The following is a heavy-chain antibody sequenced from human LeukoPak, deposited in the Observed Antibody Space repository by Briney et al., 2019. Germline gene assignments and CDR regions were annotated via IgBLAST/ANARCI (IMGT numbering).Heavy chain of an antibody. Sequence: ASVKVSCKASGYTFTGYYMHWVRQAPGQGLEWMGWINPNSGGTNYAQKFQGRVTVTRDTSISTAYMELSRLSSDDTAVYFCARELVVVVAATEDYGMDVWGQGTTVTVSS. CDR1: GYTFTGYY. CDR2: INPNSGGT. J-gene: IGHJ6*02. CDR3: ARELVVVVAATEDYGMDV. D-gene: IGHD2-15*01. V-gene: IGHV1-2*02.